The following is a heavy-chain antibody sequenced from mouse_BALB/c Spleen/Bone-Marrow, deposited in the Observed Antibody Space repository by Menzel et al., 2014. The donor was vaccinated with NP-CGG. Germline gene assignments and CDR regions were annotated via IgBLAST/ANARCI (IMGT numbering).Heavy chain of an antibody. CDR2: IDPANGNT. V-gene: IGHV14-3*02. J-gene: IGHJ2*01. Sequence: VQLKESGAELVEPGASVKLSCTASGFNIKDTYMHWVKQRPEQGLEWIGRIDPANGNTKYDPKFQGKATITADASSNTAYLQLSSLTSEDTAVYYCALYYDYDVGYWGQGTTLTGSS. CDR1: GFNIKDTY. CDR3: ALYYDYDVGY. D-gene: IGHD2-4*01.